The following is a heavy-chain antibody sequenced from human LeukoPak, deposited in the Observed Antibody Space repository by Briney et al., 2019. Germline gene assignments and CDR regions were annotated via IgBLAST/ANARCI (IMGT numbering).Heavy chain of an antibody. CDR1: GFTFSSYA. V-gene: IGHV3-30-3*01. Sequence: GGSLRLSCAASGFTFSSYAMHWVRQAPGKGLEWVAVISYDGSNKYYADSVKGRSTISRDNSKNTLYLQMNSLRAEDTAVYYCARDLSGPRGYYYGMDVWGQGTTVTVSS. D-gene: IGHD3-10*01. CDR3: ARDLSGPRGYYYGMDV. J-gene: IGHJ6*02. CDR2: ISYDGSNK.